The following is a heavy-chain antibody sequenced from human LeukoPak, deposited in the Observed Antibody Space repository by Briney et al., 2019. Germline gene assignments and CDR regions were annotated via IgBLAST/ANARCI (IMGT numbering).Heavy chain of an antibody. J-gene: IGHJ4*02. CDR2: IYYSGST. CDR1: GGSISSGGYY. CDR3: ARYQTNYYDSSGFVDY. D-gene: IGHD3-22*01. V-gene: IGHV4-31*03. Sequence: SETLSLTCTVSGGSISSGGYYWSWLRQHPGKGLEWIGYIYYSGSTYYNPSLKSRVTISVDTSKNQFSLKLSSVTAADTAVYYCARYQTNYYDSSGFVDYWGQGTLVTVSS.